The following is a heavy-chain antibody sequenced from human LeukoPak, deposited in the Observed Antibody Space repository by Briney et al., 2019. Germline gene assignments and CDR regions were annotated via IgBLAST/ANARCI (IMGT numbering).Heavy chain of an antibody. J-gene: IGHJ4*02. CDR2: IKSKTDGGTT. D-gene: IGHD3-10*01. V-gene: IGHV3-15*01. CDR3: TASITMVRGVNDY. Sequence: GGSLRLSCAASGFTFSNAWMSWVRQAPGKGLEWVGRIKSKTDGGTTDYAAPVKGRFTISRDDSKNTLYLQMNSLKTEDTAVYYCTASITMVRGVNDYWGRGTLVTVSS. CDR1: GFTFSNAW.